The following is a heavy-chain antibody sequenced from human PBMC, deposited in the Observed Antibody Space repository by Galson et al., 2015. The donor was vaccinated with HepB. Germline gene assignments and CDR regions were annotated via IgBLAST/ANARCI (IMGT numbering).Heavy chain of an antibody. J-gene: IGHJ4*02. CDR1: GGSISSSSYY. D-gene: IGHD1-7*01. CDR2: TYYRGST. CDR3: ARQELAGKWVTPALVY. V-gene: IGHV4-39*01. Sequence: ETLSLTCTVSGGSISSSSYYWGWIRQPPGKGLEWIGTTYYRGSTYYNPPLKSRVTISVDMSKNRFSLRLTSVTAADTAVYYCARQELAGKWVTPALVYWGQGTLVTVSS.